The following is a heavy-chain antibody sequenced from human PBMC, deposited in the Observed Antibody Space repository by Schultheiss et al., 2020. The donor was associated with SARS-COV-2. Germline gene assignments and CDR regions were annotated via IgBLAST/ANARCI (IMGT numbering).Heavy chain of an antibody. CDR1: GGSISGSGYY. V-gene: IGHV4-39*07. CDR3: ARSLGYFDWLLYHAFDI. J-gene: IGHJ3*02. CDR2: IYYSGST. D-gene: IGHD3-9*01. Sequence: SETLSLTCTVSGGSISGSGYYWGWIRQPPGKGLEWIGSIYYSGSTNYNPSLKSRVTISVDTSKNQFSLKLSSVTAADTAVYYCARSLGYFDWLLYHAFDIWGQGTMVTVSS.